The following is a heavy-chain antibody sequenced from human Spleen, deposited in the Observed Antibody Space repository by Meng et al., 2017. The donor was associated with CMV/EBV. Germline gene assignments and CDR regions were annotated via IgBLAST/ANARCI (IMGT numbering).Heavy chain of an antibody. CDR2: IYSGGSAT. V-gene: IGHV3-23*03. Sequence: ETLSLTCAASGFAFSTYAMSWVRQAPGKGLEWVSVIYSGGSATYYADSVKGRFTISRDNSKNTLYLQMNSLRAEDTAVYYCAKRLKYSSGWYYFDYWGQGTLVTVSS. CDR1: GFAFSTYA. D-gene: IGHD6-19*01. J-gene: IGHJ4*02. CDR3: AKRLKYSSGWYYFDY.